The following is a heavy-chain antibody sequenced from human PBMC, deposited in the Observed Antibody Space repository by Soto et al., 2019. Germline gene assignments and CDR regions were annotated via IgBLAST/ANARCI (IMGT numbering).Heavy chain of an antibody. V-gene: IGHV3-23*01. CDR1: GFTFSTYS. CDR3: AKYAGLSPGVRFNFDY. J-gene: IGHJ4*02. Sequence: PGGSLRLSCAASGFTFSTYSIAWVRQTSGRGLEWVSTISGSGGTTYYADSVKGRFTVSRANSRNTLYLQMNSLRAEDTAIYYCAKYAGLSPGVRFNFDYCGQGVLVTVSS. CDR2: ISGSGGTT. D-gene: IGHD3-9*01.